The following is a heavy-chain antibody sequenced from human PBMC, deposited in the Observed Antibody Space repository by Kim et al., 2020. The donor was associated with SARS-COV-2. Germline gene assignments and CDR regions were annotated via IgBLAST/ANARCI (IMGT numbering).Heavy chain of an antibody. J-gene: IGHJ6*02. V-gene: IGHV3-9*01. Sequence: GGSLRLSCAASGFTFGDYAMHWVRQAPGKGLEWVSGISWNSGSIGYADSVKGRFTISRDNAKNSLYLQMNSLRAEDTALYYCAKVRREGSSSDGMDVWGQGTTVTVSS. D-gene: IGHD6-6*01. CDR1: GFTFGDYA. CDR2: ISWNSGSI. CDR3: AKVRREGSSSDGMDV.